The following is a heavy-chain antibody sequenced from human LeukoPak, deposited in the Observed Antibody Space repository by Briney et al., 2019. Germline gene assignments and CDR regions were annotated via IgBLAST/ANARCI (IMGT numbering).Heavy chain of an antibody. CDR1: GFTFSSFP. D-gene: IGHD3-16*01. V-gene: IGHV3-30*04. Sequence: GKSLRLSCAVSGFTFSSFPFHWVRQAPGKGLEWVAAISTDGSYKYHGASVKGRFTISRDNPMNTLYPQMNVLRPDHTAVYYCARSLIPGRWYFDLWGRGTLVTVSS. CDR3: ARSLIPGRWYFDL. CDR2: ISTDGSYK. J-gene: IGHJ2*01.